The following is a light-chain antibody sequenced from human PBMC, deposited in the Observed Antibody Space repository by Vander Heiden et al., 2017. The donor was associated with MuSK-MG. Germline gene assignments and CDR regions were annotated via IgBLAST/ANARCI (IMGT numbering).Light chain of an antibody. V-gene: IGKV1-39*01. CDR2: AAS. CDR3: QQSYTSLLT. J-gene: IGKJ4*01. CDR1: QSISNY. Sequence: DIQMTQSPSSLSASVGDRVTITCRASQSISNYLNWYQQKAGKPPKLLIYAASRLQSGVPSRFSGSGSGTDFTLTISNLQPEDFATYHCQQSYTSLLTFGGGTKVEIK.